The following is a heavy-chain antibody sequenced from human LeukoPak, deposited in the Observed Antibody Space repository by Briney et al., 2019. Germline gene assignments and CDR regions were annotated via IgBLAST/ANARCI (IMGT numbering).Heavy chain of an antibody. CDR2: ISSSSNYI. V-gene: IGHV3-21*01. J-gene: IGHJ2*01. CDR3: AREDAGSLDL. Sequence: PGGSLRLSCAASGFTFSSYDMNWVRQAPGKGLEWVSSISSSSNYIYYAESLKGRFTISRDNAKNSLYLQMNRLRAEDTAVYYCAREDAGSLDLWGRGTLVTVSS. CDR1: GFTFSSYD. D-gene: IGHD3-10*01.